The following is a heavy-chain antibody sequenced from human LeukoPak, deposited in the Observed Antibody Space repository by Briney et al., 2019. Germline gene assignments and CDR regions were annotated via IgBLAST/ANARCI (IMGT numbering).Heavy chain of an antibody. CDR3: ARRGGIIRGVASYYYMDV. V-gene: IGHV4-34*01. D-gene: IGHD3-10*01. CDR1: GGSFSGYY. CDR2: INHSGST. Sequence: SETLSLTCAVYGGSFSGYYWSWIREPPGKGLEWIGEINHSGSTNYNPSLKSRVTISVDKSKNQFSLKLSSVTAADTAAYYCARRGGIIRGVASYYYMDVWGKGTTVTISS. J-gene: IGHJ6*03.